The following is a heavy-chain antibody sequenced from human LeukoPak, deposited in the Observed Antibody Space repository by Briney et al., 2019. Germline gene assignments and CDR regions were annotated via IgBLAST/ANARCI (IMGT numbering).Heavy chain of an antibody. CDR1: GGSISSYY. CDR2: IYYSGST. D-gene: IGHD6-19*01. Sequence: SETLSLTCTVSGGSISSYYWSWIRQPPGKGLEWIGYIYYSGSTNYNPSLKSRVTISVDTSKNQLSLKLSSVTAADTAVYYCARGHRSGWSQATDWGQGTLVTVSS. V-gene: IGHV4-59*01. CDR3: ARGHRSGWSQATD. J-gene: IGHJ4*02.